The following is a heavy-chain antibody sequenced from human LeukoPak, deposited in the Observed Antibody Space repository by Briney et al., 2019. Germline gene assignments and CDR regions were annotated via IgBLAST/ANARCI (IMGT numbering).Heavy chain of an antibody. J-gene: IGHJ6*03. CDR1: GGSISSYY. V-gene: IGHV4-59*01. D-gene: IGHD2-2*01. CDR3: ARVRDIGYCSSTSCYPNYYMDV. Sequence: SETLSLTCTVSGGSISSYYWSWLRQPPGKGLEWIGYIYYSGSTNYNPSLKSRVTISVDTSKNQFSLKLSSVTAADTAVYYCARVRDIGYCSSTSCYPNYYMDVWGKGTTVTVSS. CDR2: IYYSGST.